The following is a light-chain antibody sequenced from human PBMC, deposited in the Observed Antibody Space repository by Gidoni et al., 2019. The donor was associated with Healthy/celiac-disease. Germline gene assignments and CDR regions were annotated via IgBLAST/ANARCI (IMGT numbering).Light chain of an antibody. V-gene: IGKV3-20*01. CDR2: GAS. J-gene: IGKJ1*01. CDR3: QQYGSSPGWT. CDR1: QSVSSSY. Sequence: IVLTQSPGTLSLSPGERATLSCRASQSVSSSYLAWYQQKPGQAPRLLSYGASSRATGIPDRFSGSGSGTDFTLTISRLKPEDFAVYYCQQYGSSPGWTFGQGTKVEIK.